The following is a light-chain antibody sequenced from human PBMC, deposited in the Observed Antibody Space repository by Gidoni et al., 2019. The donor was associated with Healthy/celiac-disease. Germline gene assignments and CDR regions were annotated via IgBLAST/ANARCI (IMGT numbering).Light chain of an antibody. CDR1: QSISSW. V-gene: IGKV1-5*01. CDR2: DAS. J-gene: IGKJ2*01. CDR3: QQYNSYSPNT. Sequence: DIQMTQSPSTLSASVGDRVTITCRASQSISSWLAWYQQKPGRAPKLLIYDASSLQSGVPSRFSGSGSGTEFTLTISSLQPDDFATYYCQQYNSYSPNTFGQXTKLDI.